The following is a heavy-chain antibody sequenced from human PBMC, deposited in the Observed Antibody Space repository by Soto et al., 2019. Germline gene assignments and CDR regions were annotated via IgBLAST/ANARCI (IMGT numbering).Heavy chain of an antibody. J-gene: IGHJ6*02. CDR3: ARAGVVVTANYYGMDV. CDR2: IYPGDSDT. V-gene: IGHV5-51*01. CDR1: GYSFTIYW. D-gene: IGHD2-21*02. Sequence: GESLKISCKGSGYSFTIYWIGWVRQMPGKGLEWMGIIYPGDSDTRYSPSFQGQVTISADKSISTAYLQWSSLKASDTAMYYCARAGVVVTANYYGMDVWGQGTTVTVSS.